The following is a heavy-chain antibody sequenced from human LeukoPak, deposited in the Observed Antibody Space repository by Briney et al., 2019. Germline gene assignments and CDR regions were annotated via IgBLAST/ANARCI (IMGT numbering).Heavy chain of an antibody. CDR3: ASGPTFSGSSYY. J-gene: IGHJ4*02. D-gene: IGHD1-26*01. Sequence: GASVKVSCKASGYTFASYAMNWVRQAPGQGLEWMGWIYPNSGGTNYAQKFQGRVTMTRDTSISTAYMELSRLRSEDTAVYYCASGPTFSGSSYYWGQGTLVTVSS. V-gene: IGHV1-2*02. CDR2: IYPNSGGT. CDR1: GYTFASYA.